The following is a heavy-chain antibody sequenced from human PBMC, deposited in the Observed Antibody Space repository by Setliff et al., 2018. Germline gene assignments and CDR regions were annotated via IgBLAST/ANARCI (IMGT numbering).Heavy chain of an antibody. V-gene: IGHV3-72*01. CDR3: AKAWVVPAAITFSGFDP. CDR1: GFTFSDYT. J-gene: IGHJ5*02. D-gene: IGHD2-2*01. Sequence: PGESLKISCAGSGFTFSDYTIHWVRQAPGKGLEWVGLIRDKANRYTTDYAASVKGRFTIARDESKNTLYLQMNSLRAEDTAVYYCAKAWVVPAAITFSGFDPWGQGTLVTV. CDR2: IRDKANRYTT.